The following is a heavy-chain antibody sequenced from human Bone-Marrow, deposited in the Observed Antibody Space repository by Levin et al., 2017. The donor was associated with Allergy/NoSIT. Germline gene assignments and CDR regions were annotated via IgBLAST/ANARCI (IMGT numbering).Heavy chain of an antibody. CDR3: VRGLPDY. CDR1: GFTFSSYS. Sequence: GESLKISCATSGFTFSSYSMNWVRQAPGRGLEWVSYINSSSGTIYYADSVKGRFTISRDNAKKSLYLQMSSLRVEDTAVYYCVRGLPDYWGQGTLVTVSS. V-gene: IGHV3-48*01. J-gene: IGHJ4*02. CDR2: INSSSGTI.